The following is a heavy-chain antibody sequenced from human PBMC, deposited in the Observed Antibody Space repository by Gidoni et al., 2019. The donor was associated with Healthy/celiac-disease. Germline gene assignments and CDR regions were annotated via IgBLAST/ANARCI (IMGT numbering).Heavy chain of an antibody. CDR3: ARGGRCSGGSCYSFGDSHLSWFDP. D-gene: IGHD2-15*01. J-gene: IGHJ5*02. Sequence: QVQLVQSGAEVKKPGASVKVSCKASGYTFTGYYMHLVRKAPGQGLDWMGWINPNSGGTNYAQKLQGRVTMTRDTSISTAYMELSRLRSDDTAVYYCARGGRCSGGSCYSFGDSHLSWFDPWGQGTLVTVSS. V-gene: IGHV1-2*02. CDR2: INPNSGGT. CDR1: GYTFTGYY.